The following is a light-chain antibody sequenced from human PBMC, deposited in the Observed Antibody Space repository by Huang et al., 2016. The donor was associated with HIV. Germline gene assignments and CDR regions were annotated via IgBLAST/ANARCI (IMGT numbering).Light chain of an antibody. CDR1: QDISNY. Sequence: DIQMTQSPSSLSASVGDRVTITCQASQDISNYLKWYQQKPGKAPKLLIYDASNMETGVPSRFSGSGSGTDFTFTISSLQPEDIATYYCQRYDSLPTWTFGQGTKVEIK. V-gene: IGKV1-33*01. CDR2: DAS. CDR3: QRYDSLPTWT. J-gene: IGKJ1*01.